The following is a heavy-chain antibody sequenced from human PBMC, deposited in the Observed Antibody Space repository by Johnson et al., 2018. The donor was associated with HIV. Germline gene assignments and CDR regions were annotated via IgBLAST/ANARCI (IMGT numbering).Heavy chain of an antibody. V-gene: IGHV3-30*14. Sequence: QVQLVESGGGLVQPGGSLRLSCAASGFTFSSYAMHWVRQAPGKGLEWVAVISYDGSNKYYADSVKGRFTISRDNSKNTLYLQMNSLRAEDTAVYYCAREGVEGACDIWGQGTMVTVSS. D-gene: IGHD2-15*01. J-gene: IGHJ3*02. CDR3: AREGVEGACDI. CDR2: ISYDGSNK. CDR1: GFTFSSYA.